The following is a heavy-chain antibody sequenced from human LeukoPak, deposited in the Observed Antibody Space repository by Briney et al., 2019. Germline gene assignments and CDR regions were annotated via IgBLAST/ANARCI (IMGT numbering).Heavy chain of an antibody. J-gene: IGHJ4*02. CDR3: ARGWIQLWPLDS. D-gene: IGHD5-18*01. Sequence: GGSLRLSCAASGFTFSSYWMSWVRQAPGKGLEWVANINRDGSEKYYVDSVKGRFTISRDNAKNSLYLQTNSLRAEDTAVYYCARGWIQLWPLDSWGQGTLVTVSS. CDR1: GFTFSSYW. CDR2: INRDGSEK. V-gene: IGHV3-7*01.